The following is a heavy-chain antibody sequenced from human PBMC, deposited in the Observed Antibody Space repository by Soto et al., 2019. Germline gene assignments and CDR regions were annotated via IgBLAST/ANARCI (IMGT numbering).Heavy chain of an antibody. CDR2: IIPIFGTA. J-gene: IGHJ6*02. CDR1: GGTFSSYA. Sequence: GASVKVSCKASGGTFSSYAISWVRQAPGQGLEWMGGIIPIFGTANYAQKFQGRVTITADESTSTAYMELSSLRSEDTAVYYCAREDYYDSSGYPYYYYGMDVWGQGTTVTVS. D-gene: IGHD3-22*01. CDR3: AREDYYDSSGYPYYYYGMDV. V-gene: IGHV1-69*13.